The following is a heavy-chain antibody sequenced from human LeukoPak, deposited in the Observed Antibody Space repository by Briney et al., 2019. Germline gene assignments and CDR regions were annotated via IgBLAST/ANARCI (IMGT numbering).Heavy chain of an antibody. J-gene: IGHJ4*02. Sequence: GGSLRLSCAASGFTFSSYAMTWVRQAPDKGLEWDSAISGSDGSTYYADSVKGRFTISRDDSQNTLYLQMNSLSAEDTAVYYCAKVETSGGANCYALDYWGQGTPVTVSS. D-gene: IGHD2-2*01. CDR3: AKVETSGGANCYALDY. CDR2: ISGSDGST. CDR1: GFTFSSYA. V-gene: IGHV3-23*01.